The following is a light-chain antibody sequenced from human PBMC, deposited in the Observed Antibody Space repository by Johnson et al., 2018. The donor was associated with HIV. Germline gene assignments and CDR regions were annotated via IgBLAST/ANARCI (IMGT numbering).Light chain of an antibody. Sequence: QPVLTQPPSVSAAPGQKVTISCSGSSSNIGNNYVSWYQQLPGTAPKLLMYENNKRPSGIPDRFSGSKSGTSATLDITGLQTGDEADYYCGTWDTSLSARGVFGTGTKVTVL. CDR2: ENN. V-gene: IGLV1-51*02. CDR1: SSNIGNNY. CDR3: GTWDTSLSARGV. J-gene: IGLJ1*01.